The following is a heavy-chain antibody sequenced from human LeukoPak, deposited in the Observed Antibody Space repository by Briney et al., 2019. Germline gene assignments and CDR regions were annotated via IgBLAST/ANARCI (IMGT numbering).Heavy chain of an antibody. CDR3: ATTWYYDSRGYLFDD. D-gene: IGHD3-22*01. Sequence: SETLSLTCSVSGVPISTYYWSWLRQSPGKGLEWIAYVYYDGDIMYNPSLKSRVTVSLDTSKNQFSLSMTSVTAADTAVYFCATTWYYDSRGYLFDDWGHGTLVTVSS. CDR1: GVPISTYY. J-gene: IGHJ4*01. CDR2: VYYDGDI. V-gene: IGHV4-59*01.